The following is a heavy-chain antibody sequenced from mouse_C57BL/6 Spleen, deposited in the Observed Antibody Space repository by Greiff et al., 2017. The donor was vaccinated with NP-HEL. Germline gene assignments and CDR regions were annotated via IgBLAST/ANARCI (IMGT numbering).Heavy chain of an antibody. D-gene: IGHD2-4*01. CDR3: ARGDYDYDSVFAY. V-gene: IGHV1-80*01. J-gene: IGHJ3*01. CDR2: IYPGDGDT. CDR1: GYAFSSYW. Sequence: QVQLQQSGAELVKPGASVKISCKASGYAFSSYWMNWVKQRPGKGLEWIGQIYPGDGDTNYNGKFKGKATLTADKSSSTAYMQLSSLTSEDSAVYFCARGDYDYDSVFAYWGQGTLVTVSA.